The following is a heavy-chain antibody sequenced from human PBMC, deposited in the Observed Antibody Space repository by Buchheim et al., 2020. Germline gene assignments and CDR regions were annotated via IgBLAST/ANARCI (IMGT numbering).Heavy chain of an antibody. V-gene: IGHV3-7*01. J-gene: IGHJ4*02. CDR1: RFTFSAFR. Sequence: EVQLVESGGGLVQPGGSLRLSCAASRFTFSAFRMRWVRQAPGKGLEWVADINQDGSEQYYVDSVKGRFTISRDNAKNSLYLEMNSLRVEDTAVYYCARDQLFYDTSGGLDYWGQGTL. CDR3: ARDQLFYDTSGGLDY. CDR2: INQDGSEQ. D-gene: IGHD3-22*01.